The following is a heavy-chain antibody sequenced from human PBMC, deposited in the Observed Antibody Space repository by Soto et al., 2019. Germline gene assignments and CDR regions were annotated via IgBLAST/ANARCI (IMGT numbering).Heavy chain of an antibody. D-gene: IGHD3-16*02. CDR1: GFTFSNAW. CDR2: IKSKTDGGTT. Sequence: AVGSLRLSCAASGFTFSNAWMSWVRQAPGKGLEWVGRIKSKTDGGTTDYAAPVKGRFTISRDDSKNTLYLQMNSLKTEDTAVYYCTTVAYDYVWGSYRPYWGQGTLVTVSS. CDR3: TTVAYDYVWGSYRPY. J-gene: IGHJ4*02. V-gene: IGHV3-15*01.